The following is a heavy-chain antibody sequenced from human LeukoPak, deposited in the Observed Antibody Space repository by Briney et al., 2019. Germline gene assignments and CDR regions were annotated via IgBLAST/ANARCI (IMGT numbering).Heavy chain of an antibody. CDR1: GGSISSYY. J-gene: IGHJ4*02. D-gene: IGHD2-21*02. CDR2: IYYTGST. Sequence: KPSETLSLTCTVTGGSISSYYWSWIRQPPGKGLEWIGYIYYTGSTNYNPSLKSRVTISVDTSKNQFSLKLSSVTAADTAVYYCARENVVTAIFDYWGQGTLVTVSS. CDR3: ARENVVTAIFDY. V-gene: IGHV4-59*01.